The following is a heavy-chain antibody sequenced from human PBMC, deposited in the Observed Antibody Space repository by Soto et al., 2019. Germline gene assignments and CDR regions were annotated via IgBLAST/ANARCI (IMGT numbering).Heavy chain of an antibody. V-gene: IGHV3-21*01. CDR2: ISSSSSYI. CDR1: GFTFSSYS. D-gene: IGHD3-22*01. J-gene: IGHJ4*02. CDR3: ARVYYDSSGYYLDY. Sequence: VQLVESGGGVVQPGRSLRLSCAASGFTFSSYSMNWVRQAPGKGLEWVSSISSSSSYIYYADSVKGRFTISRDNAKNSLYLQMNSLRAEDTAVYYCARVYYDSSGYYLDYWGQGTLVTVSS.